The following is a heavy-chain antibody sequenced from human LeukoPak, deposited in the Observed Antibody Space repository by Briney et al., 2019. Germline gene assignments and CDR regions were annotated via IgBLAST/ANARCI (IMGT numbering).Heavy chain of an antibody. CDR3: VRGAAAGPNWFDP. CDR2: ITSDGSTT. CDR1: GFTFSSYW. D-gene: IGHD6-13*01. J-gene: IGHJ5*02. V-gene: IGHV3-74*01. Sequence: GGSLRLSCAASGFTFSSYWMHWVRQAPGKGLVWVSRITSDGSTTTYADSVRGRFTISRDNAKNTVYLQMNSLRAEDTAVYFCVRGAAAGPNWFDPWGQGTLSPYPQ.